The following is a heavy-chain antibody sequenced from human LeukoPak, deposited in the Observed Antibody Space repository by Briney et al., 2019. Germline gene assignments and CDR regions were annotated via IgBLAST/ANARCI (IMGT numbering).Heavy chain of an antibody. CDR2: IYHSGST. Sequence: PSETLSLTCAVSGGSISSGGYSWSWIRQPPGKGLEWIGYIYHSGSTYYDPSLKSRVTISVDRSKNQFSLKLSSVTAADTAVYYCARVRDSSSWPYFDYWGQGTLVTVSS. V-gene: IGHV4-30-2*01. J-gene: IGHJ4*02. D-gene: IGHD6-13*01. CDR1: GGSISSGGYS. CDR3: ARVRDSSSWPYFDY.